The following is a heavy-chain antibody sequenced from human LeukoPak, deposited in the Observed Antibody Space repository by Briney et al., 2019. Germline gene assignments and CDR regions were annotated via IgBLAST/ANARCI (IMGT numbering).Heavy chain of an antibody. D-gene: IGHD2-8*01. V-gene: IGHV3-53*01. CDR2: IYSGGST. J-gene: IGHJ4*02. CDR3: AKRGCDTNGCPYYFDY. CDR1: GFTVSSNY. Sequence: TGGSLRLSRAASGFTVSSNYMSWVRQAPGKGLEWVSVIYSGGSTYYADSVKGRFTISRHNSKNTLYLQMNSLRAEDTAVYYCAKRGCDTNGCPYYFDYWGQGTLVTVSS.